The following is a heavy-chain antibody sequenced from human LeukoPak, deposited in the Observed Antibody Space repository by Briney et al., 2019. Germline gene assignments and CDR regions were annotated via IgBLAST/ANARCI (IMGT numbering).Heavy chain of an antibody. Sequence: ASVKVSCKASGGTFSCYAISWVRQAPRQGPEWMGGIIPIFGTANYAQKFQGRVTITTDESTSTAYMELSSLRSEDTAVYYCAREESPSGAYYGSAPNTNWFDPWGQGTLVTVSS. D-gene: IGHD3-10*01. V-gene: IGHV1-69*05. CDR1: GGTFSCYA. J-gene: IGHJ5*02. CDR2: IIPIFGTA. CDR3: AREESPSGAYYGSAPNTNWFDP.